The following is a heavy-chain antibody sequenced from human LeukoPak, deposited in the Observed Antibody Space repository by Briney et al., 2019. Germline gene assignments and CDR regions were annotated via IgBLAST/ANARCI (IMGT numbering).Heavy chain of an antibody. CDR1: GGSISSYY. V-gene: IGHV4-59*01. CDR2: IYYSGIP. Sequence: PSETLSLTCTVSGGSISSYYWSWLRQPPGKGLEWIGYIYYSGIPNYNPSLKSRVTIAVDTSKNQFSLKLSSVTAADTAVYYCARRAEVALYNWFDPWGQGTLVTVSS. J-gene: IGHJ5*02. D-gene: IGHD3-16*02. CDR3: ARRAEVALYNWFDP.